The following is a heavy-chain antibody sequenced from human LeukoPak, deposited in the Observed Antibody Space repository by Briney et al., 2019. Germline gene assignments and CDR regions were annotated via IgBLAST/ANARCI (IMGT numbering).Heavy chain of an antibody. Sequence: GGSLRLSCAASGFTFSNAWMSWVRQAPGKGLEWVGRIKSKTDGGTTDCAAPVKGRFTISRDDSKNTLYLQMNSLKTEDTAVYYCTEQQLANWFDPWGQGTLVTVSS. CDR1: GFTFSNAW. CDR3: TEQQLANWFDP. V-gene: IGHV3-15*01. J-gene: IGHJ5*02. CDR2: IKSKTDGGTT. D-gene: IGHD6-13*01.